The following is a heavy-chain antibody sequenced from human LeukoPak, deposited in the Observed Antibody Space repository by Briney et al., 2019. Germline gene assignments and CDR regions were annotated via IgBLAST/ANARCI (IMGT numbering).Heavy chain of an antibody. CDR3: ARQRGYCSSGSCRGWFDP. Sequence: GGSLRLSCAASGFTFSDYNMNWVRQAPGKGLEWLSSISDRNSNYISQADSVRGRFTISRDNAKNSLYLQMNILRVEDTAVYYCARQRGYCSSGSCRGWFDPWGQGTLVTVSS. CDR2: ISDRNSNYI. CDR1: GFTFSDYN. V-gene: IGHV3-21*01. J-gene: IGHJ5*02. D-gene: IGHD2-15*01.